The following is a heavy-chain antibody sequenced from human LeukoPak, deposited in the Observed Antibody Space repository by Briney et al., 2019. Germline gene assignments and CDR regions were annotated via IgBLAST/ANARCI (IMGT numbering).Heavy chain of an antibody. Sequence: SETLSLTCTVSGGSISSYYWSWIRQPPGKGLEWIGYIYYSGSTNYNPSLKSRVTISVDTSKNQFSLKLSSVTAADTAVYYCARDQWWQFIAVAITSYFDSWGQGTLVTVSS. J-gene: IGHJ4*02. CDR2: IYYSGST. V-gene: IGHV4-59*01. CDR1: GGSISSYY. CDR3: ARDQWWQFIAVAITSYFDS. D-gene: IGHD6-19*01.